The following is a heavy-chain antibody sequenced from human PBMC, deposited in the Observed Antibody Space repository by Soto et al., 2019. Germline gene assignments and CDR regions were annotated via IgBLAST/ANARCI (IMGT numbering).Heavy chain of an antibody. CDR3: AADRQWLGSFDY. CDR2: IVVGSGNT. D-gene: IGHD6-19*01. V-gene: IGHV1-58*01. J-gene: IGHJ4*02. Sequence: SVKVSCKASGFTFTSSAVQWVRRARGQRLEWVGWIVVGSGNTNYAQKFQERVTITRDMSTSTAYMELSSLRSEDTAVYYCAADRQWLGSFDYWGQGTLVTVSS. CDR1: GFTFTSSA.